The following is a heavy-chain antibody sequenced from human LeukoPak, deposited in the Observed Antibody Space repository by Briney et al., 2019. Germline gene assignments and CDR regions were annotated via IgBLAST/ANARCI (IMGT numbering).Heavy chain of an antibody. CDR1: GYTFTIYG. D-gene: IGHD3-10*01. CDR2: ISAYNGNT. J-gene: IGHJ5*02. Sequence: ASVKVSCTASGYTFTIYGISWVRQAPGQGLEWMGWISAYNGNTNYAQKLQGRVTMTTDTSTSPAYMELRSLRSDDTAVYYCARRGPYGWFDPWGQGTLVTVSS. CDR3: ARRGPYGWFDP. V-gene: IGHV1-18*01.